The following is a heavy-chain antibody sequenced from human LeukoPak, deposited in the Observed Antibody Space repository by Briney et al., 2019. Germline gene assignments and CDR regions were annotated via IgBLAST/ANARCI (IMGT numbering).Heavy chain of an antibody. J-gene: IGHJ6*04. CDR2: INAGNGNT. V-gene: IGHV1-3*01. CDR3: ARDDYYYYGMDV. Sequence: GASVKVFCKASGYTFTSYAMHWVRQAPGQRLEWMGWINAGNGNTKYSQKFQGRVTITRDTSASTAYMELSSLRSEDTAVYYCARDDYYYYGMDVWGKGTTVTVSS. CDR1: GYTFTSYA.